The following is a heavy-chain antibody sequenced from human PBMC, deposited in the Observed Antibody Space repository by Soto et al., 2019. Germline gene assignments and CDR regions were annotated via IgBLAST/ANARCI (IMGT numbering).Heavy chain of an antibody. CDR2: ISIYSDGT. D-gene: IGHD2-2*01. Sequence: ASVKVSCKTSGYTFSNYGITWVRQAPGQPLEWLGWISIYSDGTNYAKKFQGRVSMTTDTSTTTDYMELRSLSSDDTAVYYCARVVPGAEAWFGNWGQGTMVTVSS. J-gene: IGHJ5*02. CDR3: ARVVPGAEAWFGN. V-gene: IGHV1-18*01. CDR1: GYTFSNYG.